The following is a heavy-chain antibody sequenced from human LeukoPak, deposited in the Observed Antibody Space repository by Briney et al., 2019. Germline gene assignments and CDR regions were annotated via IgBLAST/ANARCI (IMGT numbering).Heavy chain of an antibody. D-gene: IGHD2-2*02. CDR1: GGSLSTYY. J-gene: IGHJ1*01. Sequence: SETLSLTCTVSGGSLSTYYWSWIRQPPGKGLEWLGFIYHSGSTTYNPSLRSRVTISLDTSKNQISLNLSSVTAADTAVYYCARGSPAAIQEHWGQGTLVTVSS. CDR3: ARGSPAAIQEH. V-gene: IGHV4-59*01. CDR2: IYHSGST.